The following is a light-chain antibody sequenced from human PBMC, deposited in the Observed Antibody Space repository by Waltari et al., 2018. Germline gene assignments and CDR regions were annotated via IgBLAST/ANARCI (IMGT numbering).Light chain of an antibody. Sequence: QSVLTQPPSASGTPGQRVTISCSGSSSNIGSNTVNWYQQLPGTAPKLLIYSNNQGPSGVPDRFSGSKSGTSVSLAISGLQSEDEADYYCAAWDDGLNGVVFGGGTKLTVL. CDR1: SSNIGSNT. CDR3: AAWDDGLNGVV. CDR2: SNN. J-gene: IGLJ2*01. V-gene: IGLV1-44*01.